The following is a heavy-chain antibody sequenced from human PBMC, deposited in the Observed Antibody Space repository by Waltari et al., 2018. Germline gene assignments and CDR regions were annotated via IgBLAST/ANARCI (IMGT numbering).Heavy chain of an antibody. Sequence: EVQLVESGGGLVKPGGSLRLSCAASGFTFSSYSMHWVRQAPGKGLEWVSSISSSSSYIYYADSVKGRFTISRDNAKNSLYLQMNSLRAEDTAVYYCARLLWFGEFVAFDIWGQGTMVTVSS. V-gene: IGHV3-21*01. D-gene: IGHD3-10*01. CDR2: ISSSSSYI. J-gene: IGHJ3*02. CDR1: GFTFSSYS. CDR3: ARLLWFGEFVAFDI.